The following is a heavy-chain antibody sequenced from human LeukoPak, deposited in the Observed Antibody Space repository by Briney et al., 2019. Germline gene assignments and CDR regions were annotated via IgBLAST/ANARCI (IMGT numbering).Heavy chain of an antibody. CDR3: AREKRRGYSGCEFDY. Sequence: SETLSLTCAVYGGSFSTYYWSWIRQPPGKGLEWIGEINHGGSTDYSPSLKSRVTISVDTSKNQFSLKLSSVTAADTAVYYCAREKRRGYSGCEFDYWGQGTLVTVSS. CDR1: GGSFSTYY. V-gene: IGHV4-34*01. J-gene: IGHJ4*02. CDR2: INHGGST. D-gene: IGHD5-12*01.